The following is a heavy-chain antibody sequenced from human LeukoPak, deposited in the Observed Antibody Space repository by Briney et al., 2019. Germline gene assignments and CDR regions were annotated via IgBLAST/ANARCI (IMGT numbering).Heavy chain of an antibody. CDR3: AKSGDSSWYPQSGYFDL. Sequence: ASVKVSCKASGYTFTSYYVHWVRQAPGQGLDWMGMINPSGGSTSYAQKFQGRVTMTSDTSTSTVYMELSSLRSDDTAVYYCAKSGDSSWYPQSGYFDLWGRGTLVTVSS. CDR2: INPSGGST. J-gene: IGHJ2*01. CDR1: GYTFTSYY. V-gene: IGHV1-46*01. D-gene: IGHD6-13*01.